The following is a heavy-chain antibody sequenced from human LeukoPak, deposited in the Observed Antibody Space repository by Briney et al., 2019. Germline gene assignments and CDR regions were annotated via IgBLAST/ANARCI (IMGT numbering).Heavy chain of an antibody. Sequence: GASVKVSCKGSGYTFSAYVLHWVRQAPGQSLEWMGWINGGNGDTRYSENFHGRVTITRDAPAKTSYMELSRLGLEDTAVYYCARGWWDLGEIPLWGQGTLVTVSS. D-gene: IGHD1-26*01. CDR1: GYTFSAYV. J-gene: IGHJ4*02. CDR3: ARGWWDLGEIPL. V-gene: IGHV1-3*01. CDR2: INGGNGDT.